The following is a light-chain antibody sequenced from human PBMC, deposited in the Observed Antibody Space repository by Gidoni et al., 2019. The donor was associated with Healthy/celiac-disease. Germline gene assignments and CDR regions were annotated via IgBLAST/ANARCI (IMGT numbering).Light chain of an antibody. J-gene: IGKJ3*01. CDR1: QSVLYSSNNKNY. V-gene: IGKV4-1*01. CDR3: QQYYSTPFT. CDR2: WAS. Sequence: DIVMTQSPDSLAVSLGERATINCKSSQSVLYSSNNKNYLAWYQQKPGQPPKLLLYWASTRESGVHDRFSGSGSGTDFTLTISSLQAEDVAVYYCQQYYSTPFTFGPGTKVDIK.